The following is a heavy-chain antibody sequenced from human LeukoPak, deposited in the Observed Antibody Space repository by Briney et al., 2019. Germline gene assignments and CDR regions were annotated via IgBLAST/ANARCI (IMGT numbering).Heavy chain of an antibody. Sequence: GGSLRLSCAASGFTFDDYAMHWVRQAPGKGLEWVSGISWNSGSIGYADSVKGRFTISRDNAKNSLYLQMNSLRAEDTAVYYCAKETWEPSDAFDIWGQGTMVTVSS. CDR1: GFTFDDYA. CDR3: AKETWEPSDAFDI. CDR2: ISWNSGSI. V-gene: IGHV3-9*01. J-gene: IGHJ3*02. D-gene: IGHD1-26*01.